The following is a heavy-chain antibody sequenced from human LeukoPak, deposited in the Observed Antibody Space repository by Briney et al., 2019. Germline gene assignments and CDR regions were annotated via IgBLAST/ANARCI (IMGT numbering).Heavy chain of an antibody. D-gene: IGHD2-15*01. CDR2: VGSSSSYI. V-gene: IGHV3-21*01. Sequence: PGGSLRLSCAASGFTFSSYSMSWVRQAPGAGLEWVSSVGSSSSYIYYADSVRGRFTISRDNAKNSLYLQMNGLRAEDTAVYYCARGWSSYYFDYWGQGTLVTVSS. CDR3: ARGWSSYYFDY. J-gene: IGHJ4*02. CDR1: GFTFSSYS.